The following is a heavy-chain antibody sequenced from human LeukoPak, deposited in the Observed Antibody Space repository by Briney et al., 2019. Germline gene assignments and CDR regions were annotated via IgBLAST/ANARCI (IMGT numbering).Heavy chain of an antibody. D-gene: IGHD5-12*01. CDR3: ARDCGYSGYWEGFFDY. V-gene: IGHV3-30-3*01. CDR2: ISYAGGTQ. CDR1: GFTFSSYG. J-gene: IGHJ4*02. Sequence: GGSLRLSCAASGFTFSSYGMHWVRQAPGTGLEWVAVISYAGGTQYYADSVKGRFTISRDNSKNTLYLQMNSLRAADSALYYCARDCGYSGYWEGFFDYWGQGTLVTVSS.